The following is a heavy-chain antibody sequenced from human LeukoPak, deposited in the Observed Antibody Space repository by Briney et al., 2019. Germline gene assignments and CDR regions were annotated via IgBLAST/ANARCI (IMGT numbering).Heavy chain of an antibody. CDR1: GGSISNYY. CDR3: ARVDDTSGYFYKFDY. D-gene: IGHD3-22*01. CDR2: IHYSGNT. J-gene: IGHJ4*02. Sequence: SETLSLTCSASGGSISNYYWSWIRQPPGKGLECIAYIHYSGNTNYNPSLKSRVTISVDTSKNQFSLKLASVTAADTAVYYCARVDDTSGYFYKFDYWGQGTLVTVSS. V-gene: IGHV4-59*01.